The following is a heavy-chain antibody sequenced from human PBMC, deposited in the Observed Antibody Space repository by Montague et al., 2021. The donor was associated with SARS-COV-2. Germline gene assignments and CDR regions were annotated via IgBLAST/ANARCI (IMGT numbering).Heavy chain of an antibody. CDR1: GGSISSYY. J-gene: IGHJ4*02. D-gene: IGHD3-9*01. Sequence: SETLSLTCTVSGGSISSYYWSWIRQPPGKGLEWIGYIYYSGSTNYNPSLKSRVTISVDTSKNQFSLKLSSVTAADTAVYYCARHAFGYFDWLNEGYIDYWGQGTLVTVSS. V-gene: IGHV4-59*08. CDR2: IYYSGST. CDR3: ARHAFGYFDWLNEGYIDY.